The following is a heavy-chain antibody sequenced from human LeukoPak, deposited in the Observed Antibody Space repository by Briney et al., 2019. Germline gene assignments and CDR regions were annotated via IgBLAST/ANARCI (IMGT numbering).Heavy chain of an antibody. CDR2: INWNGGST. V-gene: IGHV3-20*04. J-gene: IGHJ4*02. CDR1: GFTFDDYG. CDR3: ARETIYCSSTSCSRDDY. Sequence: PGGSLRLSCAASGFTFDDYGMSWVRQAPGKGLEWVSGINWNGGSTGYADSVKDRFTISRDNAKNSLYLQMNSLRAEDTALYYCARETIYCSSTSCSRDDYWGQGTLVTVSS. D-gene: IGHD2-2*01.